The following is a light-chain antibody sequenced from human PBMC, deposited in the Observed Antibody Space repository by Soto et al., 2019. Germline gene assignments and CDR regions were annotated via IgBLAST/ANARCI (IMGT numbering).Light chain of an antibody. CDR1: SSDVGGYNY. CDR2: EVS. J-gene: IGLJ2*01. V-gene: IGLV2-14*01. CDR3: SSYTSSITMI. Sequence: QSALTQPASVSGSPGQSITVSCTGTSSDVGGYNYVSWYQQYPGKAPKLLIYEVSNRPSGVSNRFSGSKSGNTASLTISGLQAEDEADYYCSSYTSSITMIFGGGTKVTVL.